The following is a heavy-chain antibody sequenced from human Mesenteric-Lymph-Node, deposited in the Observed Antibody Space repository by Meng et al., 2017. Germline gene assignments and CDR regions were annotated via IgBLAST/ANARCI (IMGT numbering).Heavy chain of an antibody. D-gene: IGHD5-18*01. J-gene: IGHJ4*02. CDR1: GFTFDDYG. CDR3: AREYLRGGARGYSYGYGY. CDR2: INWNGDIT. Sequence: GESLKISCAASGFTFDDYGMSWVRQAPGKGLEWVANINWNGDITGYADSVKGRFTISRDNAKNSLYLQVNNLRADDTALYYCAREYLRGGARGYSYGYGYWGQGTLVTVSS. V-gene: IGHV3-20*04.